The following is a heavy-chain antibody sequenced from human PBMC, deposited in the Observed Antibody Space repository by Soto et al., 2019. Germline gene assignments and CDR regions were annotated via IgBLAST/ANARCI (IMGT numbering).Heavy chain of an antibody. D-gene: IGHD2-15*01. CDR2: ITGSGGST. V-gene: IGHV3-23*01. Sequence: GSLRLSCAASGFTFDNYAMSWVRQAPGKGLEWVSAITGSGGSTFHADSVKGRFTISRDNSQNTLYLQMSSLRAEDTAVYYCAKGSGGSRPYYFDYWGQGSLVNVSS. J-gene: IGHJ4*02. CDR1: GFTFDNYA. CDR3: AKGSGGSRPYYFDY.